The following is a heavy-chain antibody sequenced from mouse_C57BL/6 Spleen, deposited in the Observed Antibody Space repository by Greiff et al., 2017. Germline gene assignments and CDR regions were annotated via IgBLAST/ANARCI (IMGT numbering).Heavy chain of an antibody. D-gene: IGHD2-3*01. V-gene: IGHV1-39*01. Sequence: EVQLQQSGPELVKPGASVKISCKASGYSFTDYNMNWVKQSNGKSLEWIGVINPNDGTTGYNQKFKGKATLTVDQSSSTAYMHLNSLTSEDSAVYYRERESDGYLYFDYWGQGTTLTVSS. J-gene: IGHJ2*01. CDR2: INPNDGTT. CDR1: GYSFTDYN. CDR3: ERESDGYLYFDY.